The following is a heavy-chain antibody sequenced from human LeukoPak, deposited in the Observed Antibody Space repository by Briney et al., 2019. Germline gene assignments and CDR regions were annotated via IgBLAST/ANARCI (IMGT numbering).Heavy chain of an antibody. CDR3: ARQSRDGYNPLDY. CDR1: GGSISSGDYY. CDR2: IYYSGST. Sequence: SQTLSLTCTVSGGSISSGDYYWSWIRQPPGKGLEWIGYIYYSGSTNYNPSLKSRVTISVGKSKNQFSLKVNSVTAADTAVYYCARQSRDGYNPLDYWGQGTLVTVSS. V-gene: IGHV4-31*03. J-gene: IGHJ4*02. D-gene: IGHD5-24*01.